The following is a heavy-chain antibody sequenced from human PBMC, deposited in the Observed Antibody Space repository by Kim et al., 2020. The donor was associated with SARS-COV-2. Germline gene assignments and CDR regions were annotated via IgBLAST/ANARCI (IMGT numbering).Heavy chain of an antibody. CDR3: ASDSSSWAYYYYGMDV. V-gene: IGHV4-59*01. CDR1: GGSISSYY. J-gene: IGHJ6*02. D-gene: IGHD6-13*01. Sequence: SETLSLTCTVSGGSISSYYWSWIRQPPGKGLEWIGYIYYSGSTNYNPSLKSRVTISVDTSKNQFSLKLSSVTAADTAVYYCASDSSSWAYYYYGMDVWGQGTTVTVSS. CDR2: IYYSGST.